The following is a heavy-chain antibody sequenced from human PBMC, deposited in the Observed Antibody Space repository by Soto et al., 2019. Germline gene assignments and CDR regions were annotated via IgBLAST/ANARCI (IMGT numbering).Heavy chain of an antibody. Sequence: QVQLVESGGGVVQPGRSLRLSCAASGFTFSSYGMHWVRQAPGKGLEWVAVISYDGSNKYYADSVKGRFTISRDNSKNTLYLQMNSLRAEDTAVYYCGKDGVAGTRYFDYWGQGTLVTVSS. D-gene: IGHD6-19*01. J-gene: IGHJ4*02. CDR3: GKDGVAGTRYFDY. CDR1: GFTFSSYG. CDR2: ISYDGSNK. V-gene: IGHV3-30*18.